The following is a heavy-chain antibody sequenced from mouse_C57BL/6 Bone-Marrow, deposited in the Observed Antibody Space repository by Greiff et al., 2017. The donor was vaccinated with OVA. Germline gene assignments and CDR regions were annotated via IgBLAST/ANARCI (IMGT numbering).Heavy chain of an antibody. D-gene: IGHD3-2*02. CDR2: INPNNGGT. V-gene: IGHV1-26*01. Sequence: EVQLQQSGPELVKPGASVKISCKASGYTFTDYYMNWVKQSHGKSLEWIGDINPNNGGTSYNQKFKGKATLTVDKSSSTAYMELRSLTSEDSAVYYCARQLKPVYFDYWGQGTTLTVSS. CDR1: GYTFTDYY. J-gene: IGHJ2*01. CDR3: ARQLKPVYFDY.